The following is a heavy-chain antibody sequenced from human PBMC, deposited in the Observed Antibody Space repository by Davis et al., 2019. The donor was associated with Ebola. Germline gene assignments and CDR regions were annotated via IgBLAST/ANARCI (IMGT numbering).Heavy chain of an antibody. V-gene: IGHV3-64*01. Sequence: GESLKISCAAAGFTFSSYAMHWVRQAPGKGLEYVSAISSNGGSTYYANSVKGRFTISRDNSKNTLYLQMGSLRAEDMAVYYCASLVPYGSGSPWGQGTLVTVSS. CDR1: GFTFSSYA. CDR2: ISSNGGST. D-gene: IGHD3-10*01. CDR3: ASLVPYGSGSP. J-gene: IGHJ5*02.